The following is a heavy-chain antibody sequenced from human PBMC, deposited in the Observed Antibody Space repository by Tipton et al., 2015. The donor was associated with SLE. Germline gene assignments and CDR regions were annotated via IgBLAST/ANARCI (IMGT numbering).Heavy chain of an antibody. D-gene: IGHD3-16*01. CDR1: GSSIDGGYH. Sequence: TLSLTCIVSGSSIDGGYHWGWIRQPPGKGLEWIANIHHSGRTYYNPSLKSRVTISMDTSNNQFSLRLSSVTAADTATYYCARGGLFWGPSLVAANYFDSWGQGTLVTVSS. V-gene: IGHV4-38-2*02. CDR2: IHHSGRT. CDR3: ARGGLFWGPSLVAANYFDS. J-gene: IGHJ4*02.